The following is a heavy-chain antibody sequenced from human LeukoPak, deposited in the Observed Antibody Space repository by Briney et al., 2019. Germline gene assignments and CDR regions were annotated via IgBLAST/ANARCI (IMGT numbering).Heavy chain of an antibody. CDR2: INPNSGGT. Sequence: ASVKLSCKTSGYSFTSYNLHWVRQAPGQGLEWMGWINPNSGGTNYAQKFQGRVTMTRDTSISTAYMELSRLRSDDTAVYYCARDRMDVWGKGTTVTVSS. V-gene: IGHV1-2*02. J-gene: IGHJ6*03. CDR1: GYSFTSYN. CDR3: ARDRMDV.